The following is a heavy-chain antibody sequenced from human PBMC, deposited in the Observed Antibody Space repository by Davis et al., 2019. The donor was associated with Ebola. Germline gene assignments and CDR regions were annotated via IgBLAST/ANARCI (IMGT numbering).Heavy chain of an antibody. CDR3: AREVSWYGDYGWFDP. CDR1: GGSFSGYY. D-gene: IGHD4-17*01. V-gene: IGHV4-34*01. CDR2: INHSGST. Sequence: SETLSLTCAVYGGSFSGYYWSWIRQPPGKGLEWIGEINHSGSTNYNPSLKSRVTISVDTSKNQFSLKLSSVTAADTAVYYCAREVSWYGDYGWFDPWGQGTLVTVSS. J-gene: IGHJ5*02.